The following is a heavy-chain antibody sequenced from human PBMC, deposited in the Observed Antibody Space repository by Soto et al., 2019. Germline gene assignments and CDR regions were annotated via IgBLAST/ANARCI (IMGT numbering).Heavy chain of an antibody. CDR1: GFTVSSNY. J-gene: IGHJ6*02. D-gene: IGHD1-26*01. CDR2: IYSGGST. V-gene: IGHV3-53*01. CDR3: ARDSSIVGATDYYYGMDV. Sequence: LRLSCAASGFTVSSNYMSWVRQAPGKGLEWVSVIYSGGSTYYADSVKGRFTISRDNSKNTLYLQMNSLRAEDTAVYYCARDSSIVGATDYYYGMDVWGQGTTVTVSS.